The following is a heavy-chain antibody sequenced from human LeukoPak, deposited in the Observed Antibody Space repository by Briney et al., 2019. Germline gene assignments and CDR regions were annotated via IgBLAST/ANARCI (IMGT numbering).Heavy chain of an antibody. CDR1: GFTFSDAW. CDR2: LKNKADGETT. CDR3: TTRGGFGY. V-gene: IGHV3-15*01. Sequence: GGSLRLSCAGSGFTFSDAWIGWGRRAPGKGLEWVGRLKNKADGETTNYAAPVKGRFTISRDDSKNTAYLQMNSLKTEDTALYYCTTRGGFGYWGQGTLVTVSS. J-gene: IGHJ4*02.